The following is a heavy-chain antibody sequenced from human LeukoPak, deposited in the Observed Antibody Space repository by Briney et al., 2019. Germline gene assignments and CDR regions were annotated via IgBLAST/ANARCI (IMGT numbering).Heavy chain of an antibody. CDR2: MNPNSGHT. J-gene: IGHJ4*02. CDR3: ARSIVGVRKRNDY. Sequence: ASVKVSCKASGYTFTSYDIIWVRQASGPGLEWMGWMNPNSGHTGYAQKFQGRVTMTRTTSISTAYMELTSLTSEDSAVYYCARSIVGVRKRNDYWGQGTLVTVSS. CDR1: GYTFTSYD. V-gene: IGHV1-8*01. D-gene: IGHD1-26*01.